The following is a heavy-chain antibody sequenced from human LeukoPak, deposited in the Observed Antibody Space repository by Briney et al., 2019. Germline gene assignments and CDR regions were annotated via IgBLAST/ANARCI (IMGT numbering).Heavy chain of an antibody. CDR1: GGSINSN. CDR3: AVPCRSTSCYDY. J-gene: IGHJ4*02. Sequence: SETLCLTCTVSGGSINSNWSWIGQLAGQGVEGLGRISGSGTRTYNPALQRRLSISIAPSKNQFSLKLMSVTAADTAVYYCAVPCRSTSCYDYWGQGTLVTVSS. V-gene: IGHV4-4*07. CDR2: ISGSGTR. D-gene: IGHD2-2*01.